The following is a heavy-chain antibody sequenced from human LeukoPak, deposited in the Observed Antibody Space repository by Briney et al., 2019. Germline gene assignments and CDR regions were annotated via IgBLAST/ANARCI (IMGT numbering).Heavy chain of an antibody. V-gene: IGHV3-23*01. D-gene: IGHD6-19*01. CDR1: GFSFSSYG. J-gene: IGHJ4*02. Sequence: GGSLRLSCAASGFSFSSYGMSWVRQAPGKGLGWISAITGSGGTTYYADSVEGRFTISRDNSKNTLYLQMNSLRPEDTAVYYCAKTSQYSSGWFDYWGQGTLVTVSS. CDR3: AKTSQYSSGWFDY. CDR2: ITGSGGTT.